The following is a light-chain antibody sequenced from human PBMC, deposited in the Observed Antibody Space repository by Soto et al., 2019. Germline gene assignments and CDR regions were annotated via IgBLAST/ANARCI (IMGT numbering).Light chain of an antibody. CDR3: SSYPSSSTVV. V-gene: IGLV2-14*01. J-gene: IGLJ2*01. Sequence: QSALTQPASVSGSPGQSITISCTGTSSDVGGYNYVSWYQQHPGKVPKLMIYDVSNRPSGVSKRFSGSKSGNTASLTISGLQAEDDADYYCSSYPSSSTVVFGGGTKVTVL. CDR2: DVS. CDR1: SSDVGGYNY.